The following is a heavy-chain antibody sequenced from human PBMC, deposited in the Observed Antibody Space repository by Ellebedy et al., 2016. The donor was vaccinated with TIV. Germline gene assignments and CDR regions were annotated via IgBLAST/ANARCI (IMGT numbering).Heavy chain of an antibody. V-gene: IGHV1-18*03. J-gene: IGHJ3*02. Sequence: ASVKVSXXASGYTFTTYSITWVRQAPGQGLEWMAWISTSYGDTTYAQKLQDRVTLTTDTSTSTVYMEMRSLTSDGMAVYYCARGTGSGDAFHIWGQGTMVTVSS. CDR2: ISTSYGDT. D-gene: IGHD1-14*01. CDR3: ARGTGSGDAFHI. CDR1: GYTFTTYS.